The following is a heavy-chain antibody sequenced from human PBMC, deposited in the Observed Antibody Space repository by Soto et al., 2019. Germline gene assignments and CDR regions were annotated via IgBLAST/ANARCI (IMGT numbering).Heavy chain of an antibody. CDR3: TRAAWFPYLSFY. CDR1: GGSISSSN. V-gene: IGHV3-48*03. Sequence: LSLTCAVSGGSISSSNWWSWVRQPPGKGLEWISYISSSGSTAYYASSVEGRFTISRDNANNSVYLQMDSLRAEDTALYHCTRAAWFPYLSFYWGQGALVTVSS. D-gene: IGHD3-10*01. CDR2: ISSSGSTA. J-gene: IGHJ4*02.